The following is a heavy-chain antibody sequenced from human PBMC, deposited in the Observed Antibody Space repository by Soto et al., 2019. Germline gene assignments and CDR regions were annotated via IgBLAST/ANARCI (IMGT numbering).Heavy chain of an antibody. CDR1: GGSISSGDYY. J-gene: IGHJ5*02. D-gene: IGHD2-15*01. CDR3: ASEMIQGYCSGGSCHNWFDP. Sequence: KPSETLSLTCTVSGGSISSGDYYWSWIRQPPGKGLEWIGYIYYSGSTYYNPSLKRRVTISVDTSKNQFSLKLSSVTAADTAVYYCASEMIQGYCSGGSCHNWFDPWGQGTLVTVSS. V-gene: IGHV4-30-4*01. CDR2: IYYSGST.